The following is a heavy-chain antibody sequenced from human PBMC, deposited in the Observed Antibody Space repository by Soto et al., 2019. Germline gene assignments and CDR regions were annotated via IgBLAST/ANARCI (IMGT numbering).Heavy chain of an antibody. D-gene: IGHD2-15*01. Sequence: QVQLQESGPGLVKPSETLSLTCTVSGDSIISGYWSWIRQPPGKGLEWIGYISHSGNTKYNPSLRGRVTMSVDPPKNQFSLRLSSVTTADTAVYYCAGLRGYAGSPIDYWGQGTLVTVSS. CDR1: GDSIISGY. J-gene: IGHJ4*02. V-gene: IGHV4-59*01. CDR3: AGLRGYAGSPIDY. CDR2: ISHSGNT.